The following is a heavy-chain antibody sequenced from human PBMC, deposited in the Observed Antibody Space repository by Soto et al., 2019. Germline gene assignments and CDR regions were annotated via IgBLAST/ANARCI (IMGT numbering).Heavy chain of an antibody. Sequence: SETLSLTGTVSGGSISSYYWIWIRQPPGKGLEWIGYIYYSGSTNYNPSLKSRVTISVDTSKNQFSLKLSSVTAADTAVYYCESLPLPVHDYYYYGMDVWGQGTTVTVSS. D-gene: IGHD2-21*01. J-gene: IGHJ6*02. CDR2: IYYSGST. V-gene: IGHV4-59*01. CDR1: GGSISSYY. CDR3: ESLPLPVHDYYYYGMDV.